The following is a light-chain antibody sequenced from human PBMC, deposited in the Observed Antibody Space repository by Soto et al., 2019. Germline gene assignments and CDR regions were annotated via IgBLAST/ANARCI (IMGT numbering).Light chain of an antibody. J-gene: IGLJ2*01. CDR3: VLYMGSGTVV. CDR1: SGSVSTSYY. Sequence: QAVVTQEPSFSVSPGGTVTLTCGLSSGSVSTSYYPSWYQQTPGPAPRTLIYSTHTRSSGVPDRFSGSILGNKAALTITGAQADDESDYYCVLYMGSGTVVFGGGTKLTVL. CDR2: STH. V-gene: IGLV8-61*01.